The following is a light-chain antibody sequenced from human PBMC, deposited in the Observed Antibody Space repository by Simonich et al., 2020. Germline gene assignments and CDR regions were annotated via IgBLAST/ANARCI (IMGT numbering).Light chain of an antibody. CDR2: KDS. CDR1: VLAKKY. V-gene: IGLV3-27*01. J-gene: IGLJ1*01. CDR3: YSAADNNLRV. Sequence: SYELTQPSSVSVSPGQTARITCSGDVLAKKYARWFQQKPGQAPVLGIYKDSERPSGIPGRFSGSSSGTTVTLTISGAQVEDEADYYCYSAADNNLRVFGTGTKVTVL.